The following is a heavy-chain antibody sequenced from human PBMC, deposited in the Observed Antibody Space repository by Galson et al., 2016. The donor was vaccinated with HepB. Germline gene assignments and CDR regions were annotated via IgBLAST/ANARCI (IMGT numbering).Heavy chain of an antibody. CDR3: AKDVWRGSGTDYYGMDV. CDR2: ISYDGSDK. D-gene: IGHD1-1*01. Sequence: SLRLSCAAYGFTFSSYGMHWVRQAPGKGLEWVAVISYDGSDKYYADSVKGRFTISRDNSENTLYLQMSSLRAEDTAVYYCAKDVWRGSGTDYYGMDVWGQRTTVTVSS. J-gene: IGHJ6*02. V-gene: IGHV3-30*18. CDR1: GFTFSSYG.